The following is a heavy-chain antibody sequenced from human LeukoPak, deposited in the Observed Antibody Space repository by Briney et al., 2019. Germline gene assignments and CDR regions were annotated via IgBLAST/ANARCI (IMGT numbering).Heavy chain of an antibody. CDR3: ASGYGDGIGTAFGI. J-gene: IGHJ3*02. V-gene: IGHV3-66*01. CDR1: GGSISTSNYY. CDR2: IYSDGST. D-gene: IGHD4-17*01. Sequence: PSETLSLTCTVSGGSISTSNYYWGWIRQPPGTGLEWVSVIYSDGSTDYADSVKGRFTISRDNFKNTLYVQMHSLRAEDTAVYYCASGYGDGIGTAFGIWGQGTMVTVSS.